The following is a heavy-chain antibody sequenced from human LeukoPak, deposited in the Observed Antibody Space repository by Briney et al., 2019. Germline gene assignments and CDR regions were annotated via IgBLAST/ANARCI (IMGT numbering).Heavy chain of an antibody. CDR2: IQGDGSNT. D-gene: IGHD6-13*01. CDR3: ARGTSAGGPISPFDF. Sequence: RSLRLSCVASGFTFSKNWMHWVRQAPGKGLVWVSRIQGDGSNTNYADSVKGRFSISRDNAKNTVYLQMNSLRAEDTGIYYCARGTSAGGPISPFDFWGQGTVVTVSS. CDR1: GFTFSKNW. V-gene: IGHV3-74*01. J-gene: IGHJ4*02.